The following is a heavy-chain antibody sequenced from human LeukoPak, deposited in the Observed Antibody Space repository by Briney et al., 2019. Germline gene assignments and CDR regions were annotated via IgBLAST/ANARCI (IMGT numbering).Heavy chain of an antibody. CDR1: GFTFSSYA. CDR3: AKDRVVPAARGGEFDP. D-gene: IGHD2-2*01. V-gene: IGHV3-7*03. Sequence: GRSLRLSCAASGFTFSSYAMHWVRQAPGKGLEWVANMNQDGGGKYYVDSVKGRFTISRDNSKNTLYLQMNSLRAEDTAVYYCAKDRVVPAARGGEFDPWGQGTLVTVSS. CDR2: MNQDGGGK. J-gene: IGHJ5*02.